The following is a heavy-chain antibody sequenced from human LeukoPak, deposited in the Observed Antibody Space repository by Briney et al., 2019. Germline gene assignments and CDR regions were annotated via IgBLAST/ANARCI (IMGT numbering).Heavy chain of an antibody. D-gene: IGHD1-26*01. J-gene: IGHJ4*02. CDR2: ISGSGGST. Sequence: PGGSLRLSCAASGFTFITYAMTWVRQAPGKGLEWVSAISGSGGSTYYADSVKGRFTISRDNSKNTLYLQMNSLRAEDTAVYYCAKAGYSGSYRNPNDYWGQGTLVTVSS. V-gene: IGHV3-23*01. CDR3: AKAGYSGSYRNPNDY. CDR1: GFTFITYA.